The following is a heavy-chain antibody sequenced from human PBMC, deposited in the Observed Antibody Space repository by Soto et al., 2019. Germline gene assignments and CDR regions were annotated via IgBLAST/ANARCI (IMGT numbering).Heavy chain of an antibody. Sequence: SETLCLTCAVYGGSFSGYYWSWIRQPPGKGLEWIGEINHSGSTNYNPSLKSRVTISVDTSKNQFSLKLSSVTAADTAVYYCARGQFPKYYYYGMDVWGQGTTVTVSS. V-gene: IGHV4-34*01. CDR3: ARGQFPKYYYYGMDV. CDR1: GGSFSGYY. CDR2: INHSGST. J-gene: IGHJ6*02. D-gene: IGHD2-21*01.